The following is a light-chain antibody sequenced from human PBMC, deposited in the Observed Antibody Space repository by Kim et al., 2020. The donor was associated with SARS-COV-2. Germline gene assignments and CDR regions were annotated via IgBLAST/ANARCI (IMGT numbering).Light chain of an antibody. CDR2: EDT. CDR3: QVWDSNTWV. V-gene: IGLV3-1*01. J-gene: IGLJ3*02. Sequence: SPDQTASNTCDEDKLGNKDVSWYKQKAGQSPVLVIHEDTQRPSGIPERFSGSNSGNTATLTILGTQAMDEGDYYCQVWDSNTWVFGGGTQLTVL. CDR1: KLGNKD.